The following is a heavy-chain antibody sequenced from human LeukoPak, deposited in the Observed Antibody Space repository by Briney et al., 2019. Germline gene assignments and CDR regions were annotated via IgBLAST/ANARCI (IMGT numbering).Heavy chain of an antibody. CDR1: RASISDNY. J-gene: IGHJ4*02. CDR3: PIGGASGSLAH. CDR2: TYTNGDT. Sequence: PSETLSLTCTVSRASISDNYWSWSRQPAGKALEWIGRTYTNGDTNYNPSLKSRATVSVDTSRSQFYLSLRYVTAADTAVYYCPIGGASGSLAHWGPGTLVSVSS. D-gene: IGHD2-15*01. V-gene: IGHV4-4*07.